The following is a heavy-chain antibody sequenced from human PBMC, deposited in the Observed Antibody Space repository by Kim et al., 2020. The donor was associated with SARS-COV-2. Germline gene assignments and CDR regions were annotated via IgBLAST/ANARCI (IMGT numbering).Heavy chain of an antibody. J-gene: IGHJ6*02. Sequence: GSLRLSCTVSGGSISSYYWNWIRQPPGKGLEWIGYIYYSGSTNYNPSLKSRVTISVETSKNQFSLRLSSVTAADTAVYYCARHEGSSSSGGVGYYYYYGMDVWGQGTTVTVSS. CDR3: ARHEGSSSSGGVGYYYYYGMDV. CDR2: IYYSGST. D-gene: IGHD6-6*01. CDR1: GGSISSYY. V-gene: IGHV4-59*08.